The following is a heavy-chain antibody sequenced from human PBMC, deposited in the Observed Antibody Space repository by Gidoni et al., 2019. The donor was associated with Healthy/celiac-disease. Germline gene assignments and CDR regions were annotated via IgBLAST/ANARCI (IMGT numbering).Heavy chain of an antibody. CDR3: ARVRGRSYGDSPAYSYGRKILWFDP. D-gene: IGHD5-18*01. V-gene: IGHV4-34*01. CDR2: INHSGST. Sequence: QVQLQQWGAGLLKPSETLSLSCAVHGGSFSGYYWSWIRQPPRKGLEWIGEINHSGSTNYNPSLKSQVTISVDTSKNQFSLKLSSVTAADTAVYYCARVRGRSYGDSPAYSYGRKILWFDPWGQGTLVTVSS. J-gene: IGHJ5*02. CDR1: GGSFSGYY.